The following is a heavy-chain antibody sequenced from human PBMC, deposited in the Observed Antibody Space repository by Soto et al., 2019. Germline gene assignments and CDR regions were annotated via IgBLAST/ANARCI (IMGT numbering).Heavy chain of an antibody. CDR3: ARDPLHLGESSYDY. V-gene: IGHV3-33*01. Sequence: GGSLRLSCAASGFTFSSYGMHWVRQAPGKGLEWVAVIWYDGSNKYYADSVKGRFTISRDNSKNTLYLQMNSLRAEDTAVYYCARDPLHLGESSYDYRGQGTLVPVSS. CDR1: GFTFSSYG. J-gene: IGHJ4*02. CDR2: IWYDGSNK. D-gene: IGHD3-16*02.